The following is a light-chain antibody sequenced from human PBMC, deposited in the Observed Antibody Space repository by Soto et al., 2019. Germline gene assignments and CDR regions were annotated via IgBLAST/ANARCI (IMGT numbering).Light chain of an antibody. Sequence: EIALTQSPGTLSLSPGERATLSCRASQSVGGSYIAWYQQKPGQAPRLLIYGASIRAAGIPDRFSGSGSGTDFTLTISRLEPEDFAAYYCQQYGNSPPATFGQGTKVDVK. CDR3: QQYGNSPPAT. J-gene: IGKJ1*01. CDR1: QSVGGSY. CDR2: GAS. V-gene: IGKV3-20*01.